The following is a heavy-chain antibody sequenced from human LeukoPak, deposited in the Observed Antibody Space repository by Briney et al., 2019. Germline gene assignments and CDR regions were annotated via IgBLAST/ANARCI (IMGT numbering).Heavy chain of an antibody. D-gene: IGHD3-22*01. Sequence: GGSVTLLCAPSGLTVSRKYMGWVRQAPGEGAGWDSCYLRDISKYFADSLKGPFTPSSKHSKNTVYLQMDSLRPEETAVYYCERYYDSRCYNQGTFDIWGQGTMVTVS. V-gene: IGHV3-66*02. CDR3: ERYYDSRCYNQGTFDI. J-gene: IGHJ3*02. CDR1: GLTVSRKY. CDR2: YLRDISK.